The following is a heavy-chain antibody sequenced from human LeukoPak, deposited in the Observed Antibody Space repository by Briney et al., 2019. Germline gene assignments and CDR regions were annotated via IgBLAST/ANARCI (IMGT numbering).Heavy chain of an antibody. V-gene: IGHV7-4-1*02. Sequence: ASVKVSCKASGYTFTNYAINWVRQAPGQGLEWMGWTNTNTGNPTYAQGFTGRFVFSSDTSVTTAYLQISGLKVDDTAVYYCAREEDWAAATAAFDYWGQGTLVTVSS. J-gene: IGHJ4*02. D-gene: IGHD6-13*01. CDR1: GYTFTNYA. CDR2: TNTNTGNP. CDR3: AREEDWAAATAAFDY.